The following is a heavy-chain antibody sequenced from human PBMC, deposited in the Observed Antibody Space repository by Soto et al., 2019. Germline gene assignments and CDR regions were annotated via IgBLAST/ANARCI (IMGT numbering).Heavy chain of an antibody. Sequence: QVQLVESGGGVVQPGRSLRLSCAASGFTFSTYGMFWVRQPPGKGLEWVAAIPSDGSNKYYADSVKGRFTISRDNSKNTLFLQMDSLRPEDTAVCYCAKDFHPSQSYALYNWCDPWGQGPLVTVSS. D-gene: IGHD3-16*01. V-gene: IGHV3-30*18. CDR1: GFTFSTYG. CDR2: IPSDGSNK. CDR3: AKDFHPSQSYALYNWCDP. J-gene: IGHJ5*02.